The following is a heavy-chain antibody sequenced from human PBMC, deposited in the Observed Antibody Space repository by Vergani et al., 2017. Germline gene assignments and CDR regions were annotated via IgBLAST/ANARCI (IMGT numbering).Heavy chain of an antibody. Sequence: LVESGGGSVKPGGSLRLSCAASGFKFSDHYMSWIRQAPGKGLEWVSHISPGASTVSYTDSVTGRFTVSRDNDNNSLTLDMTTLRVEDTAVYYCAKNTGIYTTRHDYAMDVWGQGTTVTVSS. D-gene: IGHD2-8*02. CDR2: ISPGASTV. CDR1: GFKFSDHY. J-gene: IGHJ6*02. CDR3: AKNTGIYTTRHDYAMDV. V-gene: IGHV3-11*04.